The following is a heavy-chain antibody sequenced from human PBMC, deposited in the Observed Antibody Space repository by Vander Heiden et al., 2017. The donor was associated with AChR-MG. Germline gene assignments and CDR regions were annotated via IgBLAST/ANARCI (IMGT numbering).Heavy chain of an antibody. CDR1: GFTLSSYY. CDR2: ISSSGTTI. V-gene: IGHV3-11*01. J-gene: IGHJ4*02. Sequence: QVQLVESGGTLVKPGGSLRLSCAASGFTLSSYYMGWIRQDPGKGLEWVSYISSSGTTIYYADSVKGRFTISRDSAKNSLYLQMNSLRADDTAVYYCARDGGGGSEPTFDYWGQGTLVTVSS. D-gene: IGHD3-16*01. CDR3: ARDGGGGSEPTFDY.